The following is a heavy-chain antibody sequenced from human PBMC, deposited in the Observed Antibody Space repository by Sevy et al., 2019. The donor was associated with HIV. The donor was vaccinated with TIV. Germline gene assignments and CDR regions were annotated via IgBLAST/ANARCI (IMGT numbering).Heavy chain of an antibody. CDR3: ARDPPSYYDYRTGYHHF. CDR2: INWNGGST. Sequence: GGSLRLSCAASGFTFEDYGMSWVRQVPGKGPEWVSGINWNGGSTSYADSVKGRFTISRDNAKKSLYLQMKGLRAEDTALYYCARDPPSYYDYRTGYHHFWGQGTRVTVSS. V-gene: IGHV3-20*04. D-gene: IGHD3-3*01. J-gene: IGHJ4*01. CDR1: GFTFEDYG.